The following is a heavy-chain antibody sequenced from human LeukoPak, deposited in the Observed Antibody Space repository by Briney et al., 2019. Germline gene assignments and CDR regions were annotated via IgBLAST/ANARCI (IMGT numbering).Heavy chain of an antibody. CDR1: GYRFTSYW. V-gene: IGHV5-51*01. CDR3: ARLKYSSTWPFDP. Sequence: LGESRKISCKGSGYRFTSYWIGWVRQMPGKGLEWMGIIYPGDSDTRYSPSFQGQVTISADKSISTAYLQWSSLKASDTAMYYCARLKYSSTWPFDPWGQGTLVTVSS. J-gene: IGHJ5*02. D-gene: IGHD6-6*01. CDR2: IYPGDSDT.